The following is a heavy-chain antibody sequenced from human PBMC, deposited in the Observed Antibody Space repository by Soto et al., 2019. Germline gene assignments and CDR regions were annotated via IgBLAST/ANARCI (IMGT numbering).Heavy chain of an antibody. D-gene: IGHD2-2*02. V-gene: IGHV3-21*01. CDR3: AREFRVGYCSSTSCYNAYDI. CDR2: ISSSSSYI. CDR1: GFTFSSYS. Sequence: GGSLRLSCAASGFTFSSYSMNWVRQAPGKGLEWVSSISSSSSYIYYADSVKGRFTISRDNAKNSLYLQMNSLRAEDTAVYYCAREFRVGYCSSTSCYNAYDIWGQGTMVTVSS. J-gene: IGHJ3*02.